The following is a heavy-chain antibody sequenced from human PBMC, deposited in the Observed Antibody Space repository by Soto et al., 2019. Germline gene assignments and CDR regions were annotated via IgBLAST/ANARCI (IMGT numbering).Heavy chain of an antibody. D-gene: IGHD3-22*01. V-gene: IGHV4-39*01. J-gene: IGHJ4*02. CDR3: ERHSIWLLLSDY. CDR1: GGSISTSNYY. CDR2: IYYTGNT. Sequence: PSETLSLTCNVSGGSISTSNYYWGCVRQPPGKGLEWIGSIYYTGNTYYNPSLKSRVTISVDTSKNQFSLKLDSVTAADTAVYFCERHSIWLLLSDYWGQGSLVTVS.